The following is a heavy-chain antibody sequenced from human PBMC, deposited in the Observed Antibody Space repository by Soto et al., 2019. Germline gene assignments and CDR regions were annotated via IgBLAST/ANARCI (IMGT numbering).Heavy chain of an antibody. CDR2: IYYSGST. V-gene: IGHV4-39*01. J-gene: IGHJ4*02. CDR3: ARRCMTNSSCFRY. Sequence: PSETLSLTCTVSGVSISSSAYYWGWIRQPPGKGLEWIGTIYYSGSTSYNPSLDSRVTISVDTSKNQFSLKLSPVTAADTAVYYCARRCMTNSSCFRYWGQGILVTVSS. D-gene: IGHD6-13*01. CDR1: GVSISSSAYY.